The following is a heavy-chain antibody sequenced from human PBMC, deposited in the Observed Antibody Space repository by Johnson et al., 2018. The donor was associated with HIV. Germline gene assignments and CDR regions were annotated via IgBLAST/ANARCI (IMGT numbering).Heavy chain of an antibody. CDR3: AKDGAAAGTVGADAFDI. Sequence: QVQLVESGGGVVQPGGSLRLSCAASGFTFSSYGMHWVRQAPGKGLEWVAFILYDGSNKYYADSVKGRFTISRDNSKNTLYLQMNSLRAEDTAVYYCAKDGAAAGTVGADAFDIWGQGTMVTVSS. D-gene: IGHD6-13*01. V-gene: IGHV3-30*02. CDR1: GFTFSSYG. CDR2: ILYDGSNK. J-gene: IGHJ3*02.